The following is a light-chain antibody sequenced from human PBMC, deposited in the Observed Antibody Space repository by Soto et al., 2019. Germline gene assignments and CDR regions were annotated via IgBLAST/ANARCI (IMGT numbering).Light chain of an antibody. Sequence: DIQMTQSPSTLSASVGGRVTITCQASQDIGNFLSWYQQKPGKVPKLLIFDASNLETGVPSRFSGSGSGTDFTFTISSLQPEDIATYYCQQYDNLPLTFGGGTKVDIK. V-gene: IGKV1-33*01. J-gene: IGKJ4*01. CDR1: QDIGNF. CDR3: QQYDNLPLT. CDR2: DAS.